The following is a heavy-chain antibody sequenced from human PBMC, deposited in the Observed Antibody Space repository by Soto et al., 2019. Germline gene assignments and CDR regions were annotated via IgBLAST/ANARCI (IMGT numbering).Heavy chain of an antibody. V-gene: IGHV3-48*01. CDR2: ISSSSSTI. CDR1: GFTFSSYS. CDR3: ARANYYGSPGDFDY. Sequence: PGGSLRLSCASSGFTFSSYSVNWVRQAPGKGLEWVSYISSSSSTIYYADSVKGRFTISRDNAKNSLYLQMNGLRAEDTAVYYCARANYYGSPGDFDYWGQGTLVTVSS. J-gene: IGHJ4*02. D-gene: IGHD3-10*01.